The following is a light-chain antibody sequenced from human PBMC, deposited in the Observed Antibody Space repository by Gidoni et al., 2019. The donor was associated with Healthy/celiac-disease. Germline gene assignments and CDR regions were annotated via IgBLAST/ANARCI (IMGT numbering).Light chain of an antibody. Sequence: QSVFSPPPSVSPGPGQKVTISCSGSSSNIGNNYVSWYQQLPGTAPKLLIFEDNRRSSGIPDRFSGSKSGTSATLDIIGLQSGDEADYYCVTWDSSMSVLFGGGTKLTVL. CDR2: EDN. J-gene: IGLJ3*02. CDR3: VTWDSSMSVL. V-gene: IGLV1-51*01. CDR1: SSNIGNNY.